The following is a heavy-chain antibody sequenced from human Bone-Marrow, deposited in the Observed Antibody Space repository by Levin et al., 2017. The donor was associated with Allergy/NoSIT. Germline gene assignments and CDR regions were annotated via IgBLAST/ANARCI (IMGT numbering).Heavy chain of an antibody. CDR3: AKDPHYDYWSGWPNLFDP. J-gene: IGHJ5*02. V-gene: IGHV3-23*01. CDR2: ISGSGDST. CDR1: GFSFKDYA. D-gene: IGHD3-3*01. Sequence: PGGSLRLSCVASGFSFKDYAMSWVRQAPGKGLEWVSGISGSGDSTYYTDSVKGRFTISRDNFENTLYLQMSDVRAEDTAFYYCAKDPHYDYWSGWPNLFDPWGQGTLVTVSS.